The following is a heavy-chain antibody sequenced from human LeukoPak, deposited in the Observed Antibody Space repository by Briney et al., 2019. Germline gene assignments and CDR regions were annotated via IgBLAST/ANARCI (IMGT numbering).Heavy chain of an antibody. D-gene: IGHD3-3*01. V-gene: IGHV4-31*03. CDR3: ARGLEWLLLV. J-gene: IGHJ4*02. CDR2: IYYSGST. Sequence: SSETLSLTCTVSGGSISSGGYYWSWIRQHPGKGLEWIGYIYYSGSTYYNPSLKSRVTISVDTSKNQFSLKLSSVTAADTAVYYCARGLEWLLLVWGQGTLVTVSS. CDR1: GGSISSGGYY.